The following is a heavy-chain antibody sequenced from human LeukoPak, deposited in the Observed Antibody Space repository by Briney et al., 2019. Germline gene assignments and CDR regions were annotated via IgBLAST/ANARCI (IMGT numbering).Heavy chain of an antibody. CDR1: GYSFTSYW. Sequence: GESLKISCTGSGYSFTSYWVGWVRQMPGKGLEWMGIIYPGDSDTRYSPSFQGQVTISADKSISTAYLQWSSLKASDTAMYYCARHVRSGPAYYYDSSPSYGMDVWGQGTTVTVSS. V-gene: IGHV5-51*01. CDR2: IYPGDSDT. D-gene: IGHD3-22*01. J-gene: IGHJ6*02. CDR3: ARHVRSGPAYYYDSSPSYGMDV.